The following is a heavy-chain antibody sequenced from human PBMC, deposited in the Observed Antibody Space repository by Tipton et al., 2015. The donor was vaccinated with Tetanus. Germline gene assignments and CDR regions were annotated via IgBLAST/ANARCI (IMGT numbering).Heavy chain of an antibody. Sequence: QLVQSGAEVRQPGESLKISCKGSGYTFTTYWIGWVRQMPGQGLEWMGIIYPGDSDTRYSPSFQGQVTISADKSISTAYLQWSSLKASDTAMYYCARALTGDARYFDLWGRGTLVTVSS. V-gene: IGHV5-51*01. CDR1: GYTFTTYW. CDR3: ARALTGDARYFDL. CDR2: IYPGDSDT. D-gene: IGHD7-27*01. J-gene: IGHJ2*01.